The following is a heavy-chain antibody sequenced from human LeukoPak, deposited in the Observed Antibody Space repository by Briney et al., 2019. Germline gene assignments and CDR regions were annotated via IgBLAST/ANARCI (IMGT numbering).Heavy chain of an antibody. CDR1: GGTFSSYA. CDR2: IIPIFGTA. J-gene: IGHJ4*02. D-gene: IGHD5-24*01. V-gene: IGHV1-69*01. Sequence: SVKVSCKASGGTFSSYAISWVRQAPGQGLEWMGGIIPIFGTANYAQKFQGRVTITADESTSTAYMELSSLRSEDTAVYYCTWRVMEDSYNFDYWGQGTLVTVSS. CDR3: TWRVMEDSYNFDY.